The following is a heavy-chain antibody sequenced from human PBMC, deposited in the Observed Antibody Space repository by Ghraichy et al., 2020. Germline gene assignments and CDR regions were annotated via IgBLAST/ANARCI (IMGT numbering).Heavy chain of an antibody. D-gene: IGHD2-21*01. CDR2: IYSGGST. Sequence: GGSLRLSCAVSGFTVSGNYMTWVRQAPGKGLEWVSIIYSGGSTYYADSVKGRFTISRDNPKNTVYLQMNSLRAEDTAVYFCARDRVFCAGNECYYYYNYGMDVWGHGTTVTVSS. V-gene: IGHV3-53*01. CDR1: GFTVSGNY. CDR3: ARDRVFCAGNECYYYYNYGMDV. J-gene: IGHJ6*02.